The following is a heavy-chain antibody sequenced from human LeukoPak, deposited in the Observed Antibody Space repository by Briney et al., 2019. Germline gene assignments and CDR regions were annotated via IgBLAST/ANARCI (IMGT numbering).Heavy chain of an antibody. CDR3: ARGSSWYGRY. CDR2: ISAYNGNS. J-gene: IGHJ4*02. D-gene: IGHD6-13*01. CDR1: GYTFTSYS. Sequence: APVKVSCKASGYTFTSYSINWVRQAPGRGLEWMGWISAYNGNSHYTQKFQGRVTMTTDTSTSTAYMELRSLRSDDTAVYYCARGSSWYGRYWGQGTLVTVSS. V-gene: IGHV1-18*01.